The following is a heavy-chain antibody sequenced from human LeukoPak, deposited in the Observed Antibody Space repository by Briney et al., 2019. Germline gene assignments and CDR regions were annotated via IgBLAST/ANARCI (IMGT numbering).Heavy chain of an antibody. CDR3: ARHQSKRRVAPFDY. Sequence: SETLSLTCTVSCGSITSYYCSWIRQPPGKGLEWIGYIFYSGSTNYNPSLKSRVTISVDTSKNQFSLRLSSVTAADTAVYYCARHQSKRRVAPFDYWGQGTLVTVSS. D-gene: IGHD1-1*01. V-gene: IGHV4-59*08. CDR1: CGSITSYY. CDR2: IFYSGST. J-gene: IGHJ4*02.